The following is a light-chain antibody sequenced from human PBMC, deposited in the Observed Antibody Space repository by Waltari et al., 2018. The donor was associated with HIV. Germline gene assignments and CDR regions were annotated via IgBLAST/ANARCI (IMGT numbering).Light chain of an antibody. CDR3: QSYDNALSGSL. CDR2: GNT. V-gene: IGLV1-40*01. Sequence: QSVLTQPPSVSGAPGQRVTISCTGTTPNIGAGYDVHWYQQLPGTAPKLPLFGNTNRPSGVPDRFSGSKSGTSASLAITGLQAGDEGDYYCQSYDNALSGSLFGGGTKVTVL. J-gene: IGLJ2*01. CDR1: TPNIGAGYD.